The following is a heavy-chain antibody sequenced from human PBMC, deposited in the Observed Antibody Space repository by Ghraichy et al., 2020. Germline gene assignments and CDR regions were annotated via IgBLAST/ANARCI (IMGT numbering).Heavy chain of an antibody. J-gene: IGHJ4*02. D-gene: IGHD6-13*01. CDR1: GFTVSINY. V-gene: IGHV3-66*02. Sequence: GGSLRLSCAASGFTVSINYMSWVRQAPGKGLEWVSVIYSGGSTYYADSVKGRFTISRDNSKNTLDLHMNSLRVEDTAVYYCARDVAPAGDFDYWGQGTLVTVSS. CDR3: ARDVAPAGDFDY. CDR2: IYSGGST.